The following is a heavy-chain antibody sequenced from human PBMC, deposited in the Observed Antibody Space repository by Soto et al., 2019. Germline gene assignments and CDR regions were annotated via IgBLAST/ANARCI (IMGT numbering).Heavy chain of an antibody. CDR3: AGGAEIGTVSKGYYYDREV. J-gene: IGHJ6*03. Sequence: QVQLVQSGAEVKKPGSSVKVSCKASGDTFSRHTISWVRQAPGQGLEWMGRIIPILGIANYAQKFQGRVTITADKSTSPAYRCLSSVISEDTAVYDCAGGAEIGTVSKGYYYDREVGGKGTTFTVSS. CDR1: GDTFSRHT. D-gene: IGHD4-17*01. CDR2: IIPILGIA. V-gene: IGHV1-69*04.